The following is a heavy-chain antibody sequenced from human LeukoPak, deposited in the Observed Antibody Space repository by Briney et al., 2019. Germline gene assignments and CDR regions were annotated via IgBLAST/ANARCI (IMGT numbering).Heavy chain of an antibody. D-gene: IGHD3-10*01. CDR2: IWYDGSNK. J-gene: IGHJ4*02. Sequence: GGSLRLSCAASGFTFSSYGMHWVRQAPGKGLEWVAVIWYDGSNKYYADSVKGRFTISRDNSKSTLYLQMNSLRAEDTAVYYCAKDRSGVSDYWGQGTPVTVSS. CDR1: GFTFSSYG. CDR3: AKDRSGVSDY. V-gene: IGHV3-33*06.